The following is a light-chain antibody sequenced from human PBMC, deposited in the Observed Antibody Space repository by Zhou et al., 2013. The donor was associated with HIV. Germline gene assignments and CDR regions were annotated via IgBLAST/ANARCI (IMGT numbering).Light chain of an antibody. V-gene: IGKV1-5*03. CDR3: QQLNSYPRT. CDR1: QSISSW. J-gene: IGKJ2*01. CDR2: KAS. Sequence: DIQMTQSPSTLSASVGDRVTITCRASQSISSWLAWYQQTPGKAPKLLIYKASSLESGVPSRFSGSGSGTEFTLTISNLQPEDFATYYCQQLNSYPRTFGQGTKLEIK.